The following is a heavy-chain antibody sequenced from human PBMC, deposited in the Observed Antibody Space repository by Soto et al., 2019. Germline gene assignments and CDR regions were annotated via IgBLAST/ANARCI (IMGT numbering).Heavy chain of an antibody. V-gene: IGHV1-69*13. CDR2: IIPIFDTA. Sequence: GASVKVSCKASGGTFSSYAISWVRQAPGQGLEWMGGIIPIFDTANYAQKFQGRVTITADESTSTACMELSSLRSEDTAVYYCTGSMTTVSEDYYYDGMDVWGQGTTVTVSS. CDR1: GGTFSSYA. J-gene: IGHJ6*01. D-gene: IGHD4-4*01. CDR3: TGSMTTVSEDYYYDGMDV.